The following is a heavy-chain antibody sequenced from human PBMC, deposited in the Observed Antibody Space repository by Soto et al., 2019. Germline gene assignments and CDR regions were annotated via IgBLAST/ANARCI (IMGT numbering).Heavy chain of an antibody. J-gene: IGHJ4*02. CDR2: INHSGST. V-gene: IGHV4-34*01. Sequence: SETLSLTCAVYGGSFSGYYWSWIRQPPGKGLEWIGEINHSGSTNYNPSLKSRITISVDTSKNQFSLKLSSVTAADTAVYYCASHWWRNDPYCGGDCSRQPLWGQGTLGTVSS. D-gene: IGHD2-21*01. CDR1: GGSFSGYY. CDR3: ASHWWRNDPYCGGDCSRQPL.